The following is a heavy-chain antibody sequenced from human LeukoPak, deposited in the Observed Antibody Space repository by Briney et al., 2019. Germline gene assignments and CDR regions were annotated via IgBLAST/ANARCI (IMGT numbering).Heavy chain of an antibody. CDR2: IIPIFGTA. V-gene: IGHV1-69*06. CDR3: ARAVQRETIAAAGYY. CDR1: GGTFSSYA. Sequence: ASVKVSCKASGGTFSSYAISWVRQAPGQGLEWMGGIIPIFGTANYAQKFQGRVTITADKSTSTAYMELSSLRSEDTAVYYCARAVQRETIAAAGYYWGQGTLVTVSS. D-gene: IGHD6-13*01. J-gene: IGHJ4*02.